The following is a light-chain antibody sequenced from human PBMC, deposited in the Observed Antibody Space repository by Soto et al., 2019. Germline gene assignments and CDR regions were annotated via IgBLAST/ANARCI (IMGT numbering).Light chain of an antibody. CDR2: WAS. V-gene: IGKV4-1*01. CDR1: QSVLYSSNNKNY. CDR3: QHRTT. Sequence: DIVMTQSPDSLVVSLGERTTINCKSSQSVLYSSNNKNYLAWYQKKPGQPPKLLISWASTRESGVPDRFSGSGSGTDFTLTISSLQPEDSASYYCQHRTTFGQGTKVDIK. J-gene: IGKJ1*01.